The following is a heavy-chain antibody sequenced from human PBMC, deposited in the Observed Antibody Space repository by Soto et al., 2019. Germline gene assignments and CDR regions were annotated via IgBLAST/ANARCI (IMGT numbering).Heavy chain of an antibody. J-gene: IGHJ2*01. CDR1: GGSFSGYY. V-gene: IGHV4-34*01. CDR2: INERGSI. Sequence: QVQLQQWGAGPLRPLETLSLTCGVSGGSFSGYYWAWIRQSPGKGLEWIGEINERGSINYNPSLKSRVSMSVDTSKNHYSLNLRSVTAADTAVYYCARESHDLLTGPPWVWYFDLWGRGTLVTVSS. D-gene: IGHD3-9*01. CDR3: ARESHDLLTGPPWVWYFDL.